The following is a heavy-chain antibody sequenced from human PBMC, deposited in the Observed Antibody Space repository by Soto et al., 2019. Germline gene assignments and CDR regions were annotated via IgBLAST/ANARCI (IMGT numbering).Heavy chain of an antibody. CDR2: IIPIFGTA. Sequence: ASVKVSCKASGGTFSSYAISWVRQAPGQGLEWMGGIIPIFGTANYAQKFQGRVTITADESTSTAYMELSSLRSEDTAVYYCAREGSYYYDSSGYYQADYFDYWGQGTLVTVSS. J-gene: IGHJ4*02. CDR1: GGTFSSYA. V-gene: IGHV1-69*13. D-gene: IGHD3-22*01. CDR3: AREGSYYYDSSGYYQADYFDY.